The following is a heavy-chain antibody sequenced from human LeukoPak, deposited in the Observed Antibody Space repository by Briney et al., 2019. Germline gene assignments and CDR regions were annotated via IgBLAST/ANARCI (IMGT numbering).Heavy chain of an antibody. CDR2: IKQDGSEK. V-gene: IGHV3-7*01. CDR1: GFIFSSYW. D-gene: IGHD3-3*01. J-gene: IGHJ4*02. Sequence: GGSLRLSCAASGFIFSSYWMSWVRQAPGKGLEWVANIKQDGSEKYYVDSVKGRFTISRDNAKNSLYLQMNSLRAEDTAVYYCARDQGYDFWSGLVSDYWGQGTLVTVSS. CDR3: ARDQGYDFWSGLVSDY.